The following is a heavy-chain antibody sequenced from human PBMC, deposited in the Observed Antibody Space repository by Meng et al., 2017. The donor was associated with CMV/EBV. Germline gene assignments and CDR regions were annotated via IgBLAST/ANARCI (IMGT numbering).Heavy chain of an antibody. CDR1: GGSISSYY. V-gene: IGHV4-59*01. D-gene: IGHD3-22*01. CDR3: ARGNGYYYDSSGYPLYYYHYGMDV. CDR2: IYYSGST. Sequence: SETLSLTCTVSGGSISSYYWSWIRQPPGKGLEWIGYIYYSGSTNYNPSLKSRVTISVDTSKNQFSLKLSSVTAADTAVYYCARGNGYYYDSSGYPLYYYHYGMDVWGQGTTVTVSS. J-gene: IGHJ6*02.